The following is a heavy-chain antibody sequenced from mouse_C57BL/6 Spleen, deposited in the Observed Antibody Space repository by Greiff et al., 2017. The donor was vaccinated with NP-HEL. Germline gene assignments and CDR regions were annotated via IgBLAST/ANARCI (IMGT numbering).Heavy chain of an antibody. V-gene: IGHV1-4*01. D-gene: IGHD1-1*01. CDR1: GYTFTSYT. CDR2: INPSNGYT. J-gene: IGHJ2*01. CDR3: ARNIDYYGSSQYYFDY. Sequence: VQLQQSGAELARPGASVKMSCKASGYTFTSYTMHWVKQRPGQGLEWIGYINPSNGYTKYNQKFKDKATLTADKSSSTAYMQLSSLTSEDSAVYYCARNIDYYGSSQYYFDYWGQGTTLTVSS.